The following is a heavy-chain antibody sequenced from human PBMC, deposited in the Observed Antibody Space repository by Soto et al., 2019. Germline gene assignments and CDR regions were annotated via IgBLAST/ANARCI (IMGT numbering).Heavy chain of an antibody. Sequence: GGSLRLSCAASGFTFSSYGMHWVRQAPGKGLEWVAVISYDGSNKYYADSVKGRFTISRDNSKNTLYLQMNSLRAEDTAVYYCAKDPLMAVGKYYYYYYGMDVWGQGTTVTVSS. J-gene: IGHJ6*02. D-gene: IGHD2-8*01. V-gene: IGHV3-30*18. CDR3: AKDPLMAVGKYYYYYYGMDV. CDR2: ISYDGSNK. CDR1: GFTFSSYG.